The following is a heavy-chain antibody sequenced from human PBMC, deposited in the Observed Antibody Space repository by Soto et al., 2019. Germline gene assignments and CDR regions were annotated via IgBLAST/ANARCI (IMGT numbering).Heavy chain of an antibody. CDR2: IIPIFGTA. V-gene: IGHV1-69*13. D-gene: IGHD2-2*01. CDR1: GGTFSSCT. J-gene: IGHJ6*02. Sequence: SVKVSCKSSGGTFSSCTISWVRQAPGQGLEWMGGIIPIFGTANYAQKFQGRVTITADESTSTAYMELSSLRSEDTAVYYCARVWDIVVVPAAPYGMDVWGQGTTVTVSS. CDR3: ARVWDIVVVPAAPYGMDV.